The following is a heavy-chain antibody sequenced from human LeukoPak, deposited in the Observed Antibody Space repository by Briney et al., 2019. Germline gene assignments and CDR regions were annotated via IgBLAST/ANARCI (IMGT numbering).Heavy chain of an antibody. J-gene: IGHJ6*03. D-gene: IGHD3-16*01. CDR1: GFTFSSYW. CDR2: IKQDGSEK. Sequence: PGGSLRLSCAASGFTFSSYWMSWVRQAPGKGLEWVANIKQDGSEKYYVDSVKGRFTISRDNAKNSLYLQMNSLRAEDTALYYCAREGGPTYYYYYYMDVWGKGTTVTVSS. V-gene: IGHV3-7*03. CDR3: AREGGPTYYYYYYMDV.